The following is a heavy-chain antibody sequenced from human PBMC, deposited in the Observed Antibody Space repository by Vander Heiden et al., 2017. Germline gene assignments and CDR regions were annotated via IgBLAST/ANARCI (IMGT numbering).Heavy chain of an antibody. Sequence: EVRLVESQGALVKPGGPLRHSPAASRFTFSSYSMNWVRQAPGKGLEWVSSISSSSSYIYDADSVKGRFTIARDNAKNSLYLQMNSLRAEDTAVYYCARGGGRVYYYGSGSYYNNWSQGTLVTVSS. CDR1: RFTFSSYS. D-gene: IGHD3-10*01. V-gene: IGHV3-21*01. CDR2: ISSSSSYI. CDR3: ARGGGRVYYYGSGSYYNN. J-gene: IGHJ4*02.